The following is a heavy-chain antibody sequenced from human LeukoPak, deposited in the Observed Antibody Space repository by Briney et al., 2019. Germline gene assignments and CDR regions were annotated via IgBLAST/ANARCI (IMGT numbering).Heavy chain of an antibody. D-gene: IGHD6-19*01. V-gene: IGHV3-23*01. Sequence: TGGSLRLSCAASGFTFSSYAMTWVRQAPGKGLQWVSAISSSGGSTYYADSVKGRFTIPRDNSKNTLFLQMNSLRAEDTAVYYCAKDSFRSSSGVDPWGQGTLVTVSS. J-gene: IGHJ5*02. CDR3: AKDSFRSSSGVDP. CDR2: ISSSGGST. CDR1: GFTFSSYA.